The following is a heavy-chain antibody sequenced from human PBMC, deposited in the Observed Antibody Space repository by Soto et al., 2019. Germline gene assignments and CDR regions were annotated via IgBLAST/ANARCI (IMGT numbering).Heavy chain of an antibody. CDR1: GGSISSSGYY. V-gene: IGHV4-31*03. CDR3: ARGVATVLRVGFDY. CDR2: IDYSGST. J-gene: IGHJ4*02. Sequence: QVQLQESGPGLVKPSQTLSLTCTVSGGSISSSGYYWSWIRQHPGKGLEWIGYIDYSGSTYYNPCLKSRVTRAVDTSKNQFSLKLSSVTAADTAVYYWARGVATVLRVGFDYWGQGTLVTVSS. D-gene: IGHD3-16*01.